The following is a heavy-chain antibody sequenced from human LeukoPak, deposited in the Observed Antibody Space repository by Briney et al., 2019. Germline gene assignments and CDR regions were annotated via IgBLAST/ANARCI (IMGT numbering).Heavy chain of an antibody. CDR1: GGSISSYY. CDR3: ARHAPIAAAGTGNFEY. D-gene: IGHD6-13*01. Sequence: SETLSLTCTVSGGSISSYYWSWIRQPPGKGLEWMGYIYYSESTNYNPSLKSRVTISVDTSKNQFSLKLSSVTAADTAVYYCARHAPIAAAGTGNFEYWGQGTLVTVSS. V-gene: IGHV4-59*08. J-gene: IGHJ4*02. CDR2: IYYSEST.